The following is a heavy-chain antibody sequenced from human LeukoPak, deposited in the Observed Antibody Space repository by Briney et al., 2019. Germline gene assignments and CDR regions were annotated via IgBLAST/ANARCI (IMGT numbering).Heavy chain of an antibody. CDR3: AIDSGSYPGVDY. CDR2: ISYDGSNK. Sequence: PGGSLRLSCAASGFTFSSYGMHWVRQAPGKGLEWVAVISYDGSNKYYADSVKGRFTISRDNSKNTLYLQMNSLRAEDTAVYYCAIDSGSYPGVDYWGQGTLVTVSS. CDR1: GFTFSSYG. J-gene: IGHJ4*02. D-gene: IGHD1-26*01. V-gene: IGHV3-30*03.